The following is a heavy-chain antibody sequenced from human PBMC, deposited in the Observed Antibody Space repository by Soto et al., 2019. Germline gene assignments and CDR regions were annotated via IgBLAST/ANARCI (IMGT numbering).Heavy chain of an antibody. CDR2: IYYSGST. CDR3: ARSPNYYYYGFDV. V-gene: IGHV4-61*01. J-gene: IGHJ6*02. CDR1: CGSFSIGTYF. Sequence: LSLTCTVSCGSFSIGTYFWSWIRQSPGKGLEGIAYIYYSGSTNYNPSLQRRSTISVDTSKSQVSLTLTYVTAADAAVYYCARSPNYYYYGFDVWGQGTTVTVSS.